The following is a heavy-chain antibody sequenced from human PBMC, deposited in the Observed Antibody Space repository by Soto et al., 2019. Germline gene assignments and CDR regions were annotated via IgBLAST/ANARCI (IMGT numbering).Heavy chain of an antibody. V-gene: IGHV3-15*07. D-gene: IGHD3-22*01. CDR2: IRSKSDGGTT. CDR3: TTSATYYYDSSGYPNAFDI. Sequence: EVQLVESGGGLVKPGGSLRLSCAASGFTLSNAWMNWVRQAPGKGLEWVGRIRSKSDGGTTDNAAYVKGRFTISRDDSKNMLYLQMNSRKTEDTAVYFCTTSATYYYDSSGYPNAFDIWGQGTMVTVSS. J-gene: IGHJ3*02. CDR1: GFTLSNAW.